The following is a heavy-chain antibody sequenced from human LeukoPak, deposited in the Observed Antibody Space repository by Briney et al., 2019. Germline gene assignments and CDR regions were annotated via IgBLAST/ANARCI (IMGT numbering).Heavy chain of an antibody. CDR1: GFTFSSSA. D-gene: IGHD6-13*01. Sequence: GGSLRLSCAASGFTFSSSAMTWVRQAPGKGLEWVSAISDNGYDTFYTDSVKGRFTISRDNSKNTLYLQMNSLRAEDTAVYSCAKGGGSSYYYYMDVWGKGTTVTISS. CDR3: AKGGGSSYYYYMDV. CDR2: ISDNGYDT. J-gene: IGHJ6*03. V-gene: IGHV3-23*01.